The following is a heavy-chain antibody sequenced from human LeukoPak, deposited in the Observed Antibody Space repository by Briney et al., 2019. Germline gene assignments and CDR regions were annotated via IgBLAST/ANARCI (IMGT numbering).Heavy chain of an antibody. J-gene: IGHJ4*02. D-gene: IGHD3-22*01. CDR3: AKDLSHRSGYSYYFDY. V-gene: IGHV3-23*01. Sequence: GGSLRLSCAASGFTCSSYAMSWVRQAPGKGLEWVSAISGSGGSTYYADSVKGRFTISRDNSKNTLYLQMNSLRAEDTAVYYCAKDLSHRSGYSYYFDYWGLGTLVTVSS. CDR1: GFTCSSYA. CDR2: ISGSGGST.